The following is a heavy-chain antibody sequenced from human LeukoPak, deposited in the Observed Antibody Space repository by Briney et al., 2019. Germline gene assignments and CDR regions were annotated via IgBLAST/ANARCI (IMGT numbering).Heavy chain of an antibody. CDR1: GGTFISYA. J-gene: IGHJ3*02. V-gene: IGHV1-69*05. D-gene: IGHD3-22*01. CDR2: IIHIFGSA. CDR3: ARVKPYYYDSSGYYSLGAFDI. Sequence: SVKDSCKASGGTFISYAISWVRQAPAQGLEWMGRIIHIFGSANYAQKFQGRVTITTDESTSTAYMELSSLRSEDTAVYYCARVKPYYYDSSGYYSLGAFDIWGQGTMVTVSS.